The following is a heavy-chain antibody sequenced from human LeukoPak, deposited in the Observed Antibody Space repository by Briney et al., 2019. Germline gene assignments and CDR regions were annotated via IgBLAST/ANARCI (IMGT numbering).Heavy chain of an antibody. D-gene: IGHD3/OR15-3a*01. Sequence: SETLSLTCTVSGGSISGDYWSWIRQPAGTGLEWIGRIYTSGSTIYNPSLKSRVTMSVDTSKNQFSLRLNSVAAADTAVYYCARGTGYSYSAFDYWGQGTLVTVSS. CDR2: IYTSGST. CDR1: GGSISGDY. V-gene: IGHV4-4*07. J-gene: IGHJ4*02. CDR3: ARGTGYSYSAFDY.